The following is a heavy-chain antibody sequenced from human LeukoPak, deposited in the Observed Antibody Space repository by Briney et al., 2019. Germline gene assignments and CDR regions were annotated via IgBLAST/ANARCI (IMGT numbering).Heavy chain of an antibody. J-gene: IGHJ5*02. Sequence: ASVKVSCKASGGTFSSYAISWVRQAPGQGLEWMGGIIPIFGTANYAQKFQGRVTITADESTSTAYMELSSLRSEDTAVYYCARVDCSSTSCYNAGWFDPWGQGTLVTVSS. CDR2: IIPIFGTA. CDR1: GGTFSSYA. D-gene: IGHD2-2*02. V-gene: IGHV1-69*13. CDR3: ARVDCSSTSCYNAGWFDP.